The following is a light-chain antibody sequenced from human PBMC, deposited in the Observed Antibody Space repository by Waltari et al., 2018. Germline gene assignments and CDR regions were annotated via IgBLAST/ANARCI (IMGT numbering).Light chain of an antibody. J-gene: IGLJ3*02. CDR2: QVN. CDR1: STDIGYYNL. Sequence: QSVLTQPASVSGSPGQSITISCTGTSTDIGYYNLVSWYQQYPGKAPKVMIYQVNKRPSETSNRSSGSKSGNTASLTISGLQAEDEADYYCCSYADSRTWVFGGGTKLTVL. V-gene: IGLV2-23*02. CDR3: CSYADSRTWV.